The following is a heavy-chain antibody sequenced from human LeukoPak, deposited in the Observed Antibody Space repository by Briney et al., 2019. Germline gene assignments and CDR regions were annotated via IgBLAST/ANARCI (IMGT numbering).Heavy chain of an antibody. CDR3: ARDTNIAAAGTDAFDI. V-gene: IGHV3-74*01. CDR2: INTNGHTT. CDR1: GFTFSNYW. D-gene: IGHD6-13*01. Sequence: PGGSLRLSCAASGFTFSNYWMHWVCQVPGKGLVWVSRINTNGHTTNYADSVQGRFTISRDNSKNTLYLQMNSLRAEDTAVYYCARDTNIAAAGTDAFDIWGQGTMVTVSS. J-gene: IGHJ3*02.